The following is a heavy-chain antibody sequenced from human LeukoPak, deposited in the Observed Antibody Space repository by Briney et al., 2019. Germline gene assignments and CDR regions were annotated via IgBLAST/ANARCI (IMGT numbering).Heavy chain of an antibody. CDR3: ARRGSGYWYFDL. CDR1: GGSISSCSYY. J-gene: IGHJ2*01. Sequence: SETLSLTCTVSGGSISSCSYYWGWIRQPPGKGLEWIGSIYYSGSTYYNPSLKSRVTISVDTSKNQFSLKLSSVTAADTAVYYCARRGSGYWYFDLWGRGTLVTVSS. V-gene: IGHV4-39*01. D-gene: IGHD3-16*01. CDR2: IYYSGST.